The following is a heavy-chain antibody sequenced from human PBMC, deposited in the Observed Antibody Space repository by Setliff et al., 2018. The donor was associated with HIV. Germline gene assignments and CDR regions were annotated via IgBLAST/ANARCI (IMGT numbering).Heavy chain of an antibody. Sequence: VKVSCKASGYTFTSYGISWVRQAPGQGLEWMGWISAYNGNTNYAQKLQGRVTMTTDTSTSTAYMELRSLRSDDTAVYYCARGPPIVVVPAALLTFDYWGQGTLVTVSS. V-gene: IGHV1-18*01. CDR2: ISAYNGNT. CDR3: ARGPPIVVVPAALLTFDY. CDR1: GYTFTSYG. J-gene: IGHJ4*02. D-gene: IGHD2-2*01.